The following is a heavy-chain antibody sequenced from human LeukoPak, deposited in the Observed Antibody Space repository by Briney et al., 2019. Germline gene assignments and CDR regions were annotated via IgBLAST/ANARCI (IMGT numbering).Heavy chain of an antibody. CDR1: GGSISSSSYY. Sequence: SETLSLTCTVSGGSISSSSYYWGWIRQPPGKGLEWIGSIYYSGSTYYNPSLKSRVTISVDTSKNQFSLKLSSVTAADTAVYYCARVPRDYGDPTLSFDYWGQGTLVTVSS. CDR3: ARVPRDYGDPTLSFDY. J-gene: IGHJ4*02. D-gene: IGHD4-17*01. CDR2: IYYSGST. V-gene: IGHV4-39*07.